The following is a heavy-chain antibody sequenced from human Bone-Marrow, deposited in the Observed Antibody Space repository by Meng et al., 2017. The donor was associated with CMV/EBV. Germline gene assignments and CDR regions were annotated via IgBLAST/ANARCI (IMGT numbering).Heavy chain of an antibody. CDR1: GFTFSSYG. D-gene: IGHD5-24*01. CDR2: IWHDGGEK. V-gene: IGHV3-30*02. CDR3: ARGGYNSFCLDY. J-gene: IGHJ4*02. Sequence: GESLKISCAASGFTFSSYGMHWVRQAPGKGLEWVAFIWHDGGEKYYADSVKGRFTISRDNSKNTLYLQMNSLRAEDTAVYYCARGGYNSFCLDYWGQGTLVTVSS.